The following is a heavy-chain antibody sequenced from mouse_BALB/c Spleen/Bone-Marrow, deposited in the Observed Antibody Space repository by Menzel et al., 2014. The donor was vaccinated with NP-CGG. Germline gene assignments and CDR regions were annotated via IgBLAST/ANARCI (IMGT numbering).Heavy chain of an antibody. V-gene: IGHV5-6*01. J-gene: IGHJ2*01. Sequence: EVMLVESGGDLVEPGGSLKLSCAASGFTFSSYGMSWVRQTPDKRLEWVATISSGGSYTYYPDSVKGRFTISRGNAKNTLYLQMSSLKSEDTAMYYCARQTYYDYDGYFDYWGQGTTLTVSS. CDR3: ARQTYYDYDGYFDY. CDR1: GFTFSSYG. D-gene: IGHD2-4*01. CDR2: ISSGGSYT.